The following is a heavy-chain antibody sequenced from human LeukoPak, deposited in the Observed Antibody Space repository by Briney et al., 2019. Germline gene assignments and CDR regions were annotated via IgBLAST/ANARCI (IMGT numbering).Heavy chain of an antibody. Sequence: SETLSLTCTVSGYSISSGYYWGWIRQPPGKGLEWIGSIYHSGSTYYNPSLKSRVTISVDTSKSQFSLKLSSVTAADTAVYYCARALYYYGSGSYYNYYYYYYMDVWGKGTTVTVSS. CDR2: IYHSGST. CDR1: GYSISSGYY. D-gene: IGHD3-10*01. CDR3: ARALYYYGSGSYYNYYYYYYMDV. J-gene: IGHJ6*03. V-gene: IGHV4-38-2*02.